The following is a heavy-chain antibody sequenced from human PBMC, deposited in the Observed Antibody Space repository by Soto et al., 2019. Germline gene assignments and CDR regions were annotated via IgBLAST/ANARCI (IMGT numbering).Heavy chain of an antibody. J-gene: IGHJ5*02. CDR2: ISAYNGNT. CDR1: GYTFTSYG. CDR3: AVNYDILTGYYQNWFDP. Sequence: ASVKVSCKASGYTFTSYGISWVRQAPGQGLEWMGWISAYNGNTNYAQKLQGRVTMTTDTSTSTAYMELRSLRSDDTAVYYCAVNYDILTGYYQNWFDPWGQGTLVTVSS. D-gene: IGHD3-9*01. V-gene: IGHV1-18*01.